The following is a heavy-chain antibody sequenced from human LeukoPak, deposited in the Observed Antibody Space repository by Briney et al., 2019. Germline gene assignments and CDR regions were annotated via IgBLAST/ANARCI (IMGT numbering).Heavy chain of an antibody. D-gene: IGHD3-22*01. J-gene: IGHJ4*02. V-gene: IGHV4-59*08. CDR2: IYYSGSS. CDR1: GGSISTYY. Sequence: SETLSLTCTVSGGSISTYYWSWVRQPPGKGLEWIGYIYYSGSSTYNPSLRSRVTISVDTSKNQFSLKLSSVTAADTAVYYCARGDPYYYDSSGFDYWGRGTLVTVSS. CDR3: ARGDPYYYDSSGFDY.